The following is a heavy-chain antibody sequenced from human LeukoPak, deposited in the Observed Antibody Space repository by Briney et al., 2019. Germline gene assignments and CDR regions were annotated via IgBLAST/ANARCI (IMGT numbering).Heavy chain of an antibody. Sequence: GGSLRLSCAASGFTFSSYAMHWVRQASGKGLEWVAVISYDGSNKYYADSVKGRFTISRDNSKNTLYLQMNSLRAEDTAVYYCARDRAAAGTHYFDYWGQGTLVTVSS. J-gene: IGHJ4*02. CDR3: ARDRAAAGTHYFDY. CDR2: ISYDGSNK. CDR1: GFTFSSYA. V-gene: IGHV3-30*04. D-gene: IGHD6-13*01.